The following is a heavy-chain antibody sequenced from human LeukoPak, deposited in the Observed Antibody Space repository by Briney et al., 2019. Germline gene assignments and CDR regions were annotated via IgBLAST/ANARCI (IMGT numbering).Heavy chain of an antibody. CDR3: ATGPGRIAVGAYYMDV. D-gene: IGHD6-19*01. J-gene: IGHJ6*03. CDR1: GYTLTELS. CDR2: FDPEDGET. V-gene: IGHV1-24*01. Sequence: GASVKVSCKVSGYTLTELSMHWVRQAPGKGLERMGGFDPEDGETIYAQKFQGRVTMTEDTSTDTAYMELSSLRSEDTAVYYCATGPGRIAVGAYYMDVWGKGTAVTISS.